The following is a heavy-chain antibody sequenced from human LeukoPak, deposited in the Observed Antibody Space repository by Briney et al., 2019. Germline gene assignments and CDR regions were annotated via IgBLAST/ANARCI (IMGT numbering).Heavy chain of an antibody. D-gene: IGHD2-2*01. J-gene: IGHJ4*02. CDR3: ARLVGTYCSSTTCYARSYFDY. CDR1: GGSISSSSYY. Sequence: SETLSLTCTVSGGSISSSSYYWGWIRQPPGKGLEWIGSIYYSGSTYYNPSLKSRVTISVDTSKNQFSLKLSSVTAADTAVYYCARLVGTYCSSTTCYARSYFDYWGQGTLVTVSS. V-gene: IGHV4-39*01. CDR2: IYYSGST.